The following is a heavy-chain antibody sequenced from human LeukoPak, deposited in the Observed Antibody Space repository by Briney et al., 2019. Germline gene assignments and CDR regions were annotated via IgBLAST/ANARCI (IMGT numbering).Heavy chain of an antibody. CDR3: AKHQDSYGDSLSDS. CDR2: FNPTGANT. CDR1: GFTFSNYA. V-gene: IGHV3-23*01. Sequence: GGSLRLSCAASGFTFSNYAVNWVRQAPGKGLEWVSAFNPTGANTYYADSVKGRFTISRDNSKDTMYLQMSSLRVDDTAVYYCAKHQDSYGDSLSDSWGQGTLVTVSS. J-gene: IGHJ4*02. D-gene: IGHD4-17*01.